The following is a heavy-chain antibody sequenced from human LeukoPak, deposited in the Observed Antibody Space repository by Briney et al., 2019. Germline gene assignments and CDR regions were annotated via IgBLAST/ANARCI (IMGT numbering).Heavy chain of an antibody. CDR2: IYHSGST. CDR3: ARGVYSISIDY. CDR1: GGSISSGGYS. Sequence: SQTLSLTCAVSGGSISSGGYSWSWIRQPPGKGLEWIGYIYHSGSTYYNPSLKSRVTISVDRSKNQFSLKLSSVTAADTAVYYRARGVYSISIDYWGQGTLVTVSS. D-gene: IGHD2-15*01. V-gene: IGHV4-30-2*01. J-gene: IGHJ4*02.